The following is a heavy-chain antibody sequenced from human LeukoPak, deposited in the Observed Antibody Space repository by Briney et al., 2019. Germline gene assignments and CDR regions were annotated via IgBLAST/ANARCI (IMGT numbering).Heavy chain of an antibody. Sequence: SETLSLTCTVSGGSISSYYWSWIRQPPGKGLERIGEINHSGSTNYNPSLKSRVTISVDTSKNQFSLKLSSVTAADTAVYYCARGHNPFWSGYYDYWGQGTLVTVSS. CDR1: GGSISSYY. V-gene: IGHV4-34*01. CDR2: INHSGST. D-gene: IGHD3-3*01. CDR3: ARGHNPFWSGYYDY. J-gene: IGHJ4*02.